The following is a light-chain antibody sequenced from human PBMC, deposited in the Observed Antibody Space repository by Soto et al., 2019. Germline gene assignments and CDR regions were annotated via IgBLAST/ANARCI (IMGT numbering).Light chain of an antibody. V-gene: IGLV2-14*01. CDR1: SSDVGNYNY. J-gene: IGLJ3*02. CDR2: EVT. Sequence: QSALTQPASVSGSPGQSIAISCTGTSSDVGNYNYVSWSQQHPGKAPKLMIYEVTNQPSGVSIRFSGSKSGNTASLTISGLQAEDEADYYCSSYTSSSTWVFGGGTTQTLL. CDR3: SSYTSSSTWV.